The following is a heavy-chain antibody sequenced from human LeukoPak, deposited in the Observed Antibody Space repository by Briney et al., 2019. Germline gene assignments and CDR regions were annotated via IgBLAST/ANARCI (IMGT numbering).Heavy chain of an antibody. Sequence: SSETLSLTCTVSGDSISNGVKYWSWIRQPPGKGLEWIGEINQSGSPNFNPSLKSRATISVDTSKNQFSLKLRPVTAADTAVYYCARGLQAAYFDYWGQGNLVTVSS. D-gene: IGHD4-11*01. CDR3: ARGLQAAYFDY. CDR2: INQSGSP. J-gene: IGHJ4*02. CDR1: GDSISNGVKY. V-gene: IGHV4-39*02.